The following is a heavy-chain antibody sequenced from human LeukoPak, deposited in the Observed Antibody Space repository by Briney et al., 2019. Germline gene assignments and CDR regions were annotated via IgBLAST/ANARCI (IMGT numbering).Heavy chain of an antibody. CDR3: ARRLPYGSGSYGY. V-gene: IGHV4-34*01. J-gene: IGHJ4*02. D-gene: IGHD3-10*01. CDR2: INHSGST. Sequence: PSETLSLTCAVYGGSFSGYYWSWIRQPPGKELEWIGEINHSGSTNYNPSLKSRVTISVDTSKNQFSLKLSSVTAADTAVYYCARRLPYGSGSYGYWGQGTLVTVSS. CDR1: GGSFSGYY.